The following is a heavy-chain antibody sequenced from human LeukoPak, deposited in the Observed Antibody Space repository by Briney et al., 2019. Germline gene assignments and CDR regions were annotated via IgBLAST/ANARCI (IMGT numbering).Heavy chain of an antibody. V-gene: IGHV1-18*04. CDR1: GYTFTSHY. J-gene: IGHJ4*02. CDR3: ARPRVAGSLDY. D-gene: IGHD6-19*01. Sequence: ASMKVSCKASGYTFTSHYIHWVRQAPGQGLEWMGWISGYNAKTNYAQKFQGRVTMTIDTSTSTVYMELRSLRSDDTAVYYCARPRVAGSLDYWGQGTLVTVSS. CDR2: ISGYNAKT.